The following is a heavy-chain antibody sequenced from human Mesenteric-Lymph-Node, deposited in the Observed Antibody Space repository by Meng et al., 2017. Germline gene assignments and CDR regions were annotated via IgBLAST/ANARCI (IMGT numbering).Heavy chain of an antibody. D-gene: IGHD5-18*01. CDR2: IYHSGST. CDR3: ARGGYYSFDY. V-gene: IGHV4-4*02. J-gene: IGHJ4*02. CDR1: GGSISSVYW. Sequence: QVTLQESGPGPVKPWETLSLTCAVSGGSISSVYWWTWVRQSPGKGLEWIGEIYHSGSTNYNPSLKSRVTISVDKSKNQFSLKLTSVTAADTAVYYCARGGYYSFDYWGQGTLVTVSS.